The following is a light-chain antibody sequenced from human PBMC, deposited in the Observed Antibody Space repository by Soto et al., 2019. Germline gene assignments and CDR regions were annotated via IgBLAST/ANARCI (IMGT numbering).Light chain of an antibody. Sequence: QSVLTQPPSVSGAPGQRVTISCTESSSNIGAGYDVHWYQQLPGTAPKLLIYGNSNRPSGVPDRFSGSKSGTSASLAITGLQAEDEADDYCQSYDSSLSGGVFGGGTKRTVL. CDR1: SSNIGAGYD. CDR2: GNS. V-gene: IGLV1-40*01. J-gene: IGLJ3*02. CDR3: QSYDSSLSGGV.